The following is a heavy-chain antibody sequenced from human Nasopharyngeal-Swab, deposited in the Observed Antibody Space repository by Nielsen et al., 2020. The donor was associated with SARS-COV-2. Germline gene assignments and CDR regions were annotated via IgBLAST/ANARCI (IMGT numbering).Heavy chain of an antibody. CDR3: AKDGCSSTSCYVNF. D-gene: IGHD2-2*01. V-gene: IGHV3-23*01. CDR2: ISGIGGST. Sequence: WIRKPQGKGLEWVSTISGIGGSTKYADSVKGRFTISRDNSKNTLYLQMNSLGAEDTAVYFCAKDGCSSTSCYVNFWGQGTLVTVSS. J-gene: IGHJ4*02.